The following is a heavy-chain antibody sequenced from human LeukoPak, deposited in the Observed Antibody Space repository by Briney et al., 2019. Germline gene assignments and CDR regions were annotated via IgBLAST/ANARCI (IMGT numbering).Heavy chain of an antibody. J-gene: IGHJ6*02. CDR1: GFTFTRYA. CDR2: ISNDGSNK. D-gene: IGHD2-21*02. V-gene: IGHV3-30-3*01. Sequence: GGSLRLSCAASGFTFTRYAMRWVRQAPGEGLEWVAIISNDGSNKYYADSVQGRFTISRDNSKNTLYLQMNSLTSEDTAVYYCAKDKALAVTGTDGMDVWGQGTTVTVSS. CDR3: AKDKALAVTGTDGMDV.